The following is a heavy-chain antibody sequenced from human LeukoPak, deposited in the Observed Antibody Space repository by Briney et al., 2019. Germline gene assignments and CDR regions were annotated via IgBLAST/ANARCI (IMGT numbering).Heavy chain of an antibody. V-gene: IGHV4-59*01. CDR2: IYYTGST. CDR3: ARRRVTGTNTYFYYYMDV. J-gene: IGHJ6*03. Sequence: SETLSLTCTVSGGSISNNYWSWIWQPPEKGLEWVGYIYYTGSTNYNPSLKSRVTISLDTSKNQFSLKLSSVTAADTAVYYCARRRVTGTNTYFYYYMDVWGKGTTVTVSS. CDR1: GGSISNNY. D-gene: IGHD1-1*01.